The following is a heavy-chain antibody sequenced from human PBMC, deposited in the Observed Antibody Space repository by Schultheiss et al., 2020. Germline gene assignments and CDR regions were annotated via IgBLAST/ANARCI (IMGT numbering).Heavy chain of an antibody. CDR3: ARDRSSSSIHYYYGMDV. CDR1: GFTFSSYA. V-gene: IGHV3-23*01. J-gene: IGHJ6*02. Sequence: GGSLRLSCAASGFTFSSYAMSWVRQAPGKGLEWVSAISGSGGSTYYADSVKGRFTISRDNSKNTLYLQMNSLRAEDTAVYYCARDRSSSSIHYYYGMDVWGQGTTVTGSS. D-gene: IGHD6-6*01. CDR2: ISGSGGST.